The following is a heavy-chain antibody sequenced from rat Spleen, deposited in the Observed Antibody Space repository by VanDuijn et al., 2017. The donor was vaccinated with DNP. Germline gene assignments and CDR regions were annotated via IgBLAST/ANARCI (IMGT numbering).Heavy chain of an antibody. CDR3: TRGGTTPGWFAY. Sequence: QVQLKESGPGLVQPSQTLSLTCTVSGFSLTNYHVHWVRQPPGKGLEWMGRIQSGGGTDYNSALKSRLSNISATSKSPVSLKMNSLQTEDTAMYFCTRGGTTPGWFAYWGQGTLVTVSS. V-gene: IGHV2-27*01. J-gene: IGHJ3*01. D-gene: IGHD1-5*01. CDR2: IQSGGGT. CDR1: GFSLTNYH.